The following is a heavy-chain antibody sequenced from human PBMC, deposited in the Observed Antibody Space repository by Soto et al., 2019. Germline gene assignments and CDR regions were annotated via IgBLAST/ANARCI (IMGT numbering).Heavy chain of an antibody. J-gene: IGHJ3*02. D-gene: IGHD6-19*01. CDR2: INDSGGT. V-gene: IGHV4-34*01. CDR3: ASVRDQWLSYDSFEI. Sequence: QVQLQQWGAGLLKPSETLSLTCAVYGGSFSGYWWSWIRQPPGKGLEWIGEINDSGGTNYNPSLKRRVTGTAETSKNQFALKLSSATTGDTAVYDCASVRDQWLSYDSFEIWGQGTMVTVCS. CDR1: GGSFSGYW.